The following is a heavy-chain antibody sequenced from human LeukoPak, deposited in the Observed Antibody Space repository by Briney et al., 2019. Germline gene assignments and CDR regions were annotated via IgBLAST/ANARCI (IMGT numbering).Heavy chain of an antibody. Sequence: ASVKVSCKASGYTFTGYYMHWVRQAPGQGLEWMGWINPNSGGTNYAQKFQGRVTMTRDTSISTAYMELSRLRSDDTAVYYCARVMTTVTWWFDPWGQGTLVTASS. CDR1: GYTFTGYY. J-gene: IGHJ5*02. CDR3: ARVMTTVTWWFDP. V-gene: IGHV1-2*02. CDR2: INPNSGGT. D-gene: IGHD4-11*01.